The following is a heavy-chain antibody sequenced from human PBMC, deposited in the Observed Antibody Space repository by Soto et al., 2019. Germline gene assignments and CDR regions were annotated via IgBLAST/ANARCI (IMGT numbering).Heavy chain of an antibody. V-gene: IGHV3-30-3*01. D-gene: IGHD1-7*01. CDR3: ARDPFIPVSGTGRGYYYGMDV. Sequence: GGSLRLSCAASGFTLSSYAMHWVRQAPGKGLEWVAVISYDGTNKYYADSVKGRFTISRDNSKNTLYLQMNSLRTEDTAVYYCARDPFIPVSGTGRGYYYGMDVWGQGTTVTVSS. CDR2: ISYDGTNK. J-gene: IGHJ6*02. CDR1: GFTLSSYA.